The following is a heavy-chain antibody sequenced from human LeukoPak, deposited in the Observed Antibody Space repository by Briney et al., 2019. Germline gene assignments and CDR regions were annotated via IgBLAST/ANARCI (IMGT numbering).Heavy chain of an antibody. CDR2: INHSGST. CDR3: ARGRMVDY. D-gene: IGHD4/OR15-4a*01. J-gene: IGHJ4*02. V-gene: IGHV4-39*07. CDR1: GDSISSSSYY. Sequence: PSETLSLTCTVSGDSISSSSYYWSWIRQPPGKGLEWIGEINHSGSTNYNPSLKSRVTISVDTSKNQFSLKLSSVTAADTAVYYCARGRMVDYWGQGTLVTVSS.